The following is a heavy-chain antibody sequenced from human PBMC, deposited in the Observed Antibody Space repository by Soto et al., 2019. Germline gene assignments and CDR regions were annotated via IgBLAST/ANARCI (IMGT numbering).Heavy chain of an antibody. V-gene: IGHV3-21*01. CDR1: GFTFSTYN. J-gene: IGHJ5*02. Sequence: EVQLVESGGGLVKPGGSLRLSCAASGFTFSTYNMNWVRQAPGKGLEWVSCISSTGAYIYYGDSVKGRFTISRDNAKNALYLQMNSLRDEDTAVYYCARSSGVSGTYRNWFDPWGQGTLVIVSS. CDR3: ARSSGVSGTYRNWFDP. D-gene: IGHD1-26*01. CDR2: ISSTGAYI.